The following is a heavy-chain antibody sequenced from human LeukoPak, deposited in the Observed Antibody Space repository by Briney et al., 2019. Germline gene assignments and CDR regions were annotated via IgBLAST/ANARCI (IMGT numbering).Heavy chain of an antibody. V-gene: IGHV4-4*07. Sequence: SETLSLTCTVSGGSISSYYWSWIRQPAGKGLEWIVRIYTSGNTNYNPSLKSRVTMSVDTSKTQFSLKVSSVTAADTAVYYWARDRGDYGFDYWGQGTLVTVSS. D-gene: IGHD4-17*01. J-gene: IGHJ4*02. CDR1: GGSISSYY. CDR2: IYTSGNT. CDR3: ARDRGDYGFDY.